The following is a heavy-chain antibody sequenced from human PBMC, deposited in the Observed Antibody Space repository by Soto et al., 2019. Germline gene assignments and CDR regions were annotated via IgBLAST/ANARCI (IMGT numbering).Heavy chain of an antibody. Sequence: EVQLLECGGGLVQPGGSLRLSCAASGFTFSSYAMSWVRQAPGKGLEWVSAISGSGGSTYYADSVKGRFTISRDNSKNTLYLQMNSLRAEDTAVYYCANGRVVVAATPGDWFDPWGQASLVTVSS. J-gene: IGHJ5*02. V-gene: IGHV3-23*01. CDR1: GFTFSSYA. CDR2: ISGSGGST. CDR3: ANGRVVVAATPGDWFDP. D-gene: IGHD2-15*01.